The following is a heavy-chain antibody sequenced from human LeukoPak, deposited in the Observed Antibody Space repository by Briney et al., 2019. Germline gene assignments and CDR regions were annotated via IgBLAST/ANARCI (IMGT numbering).Heavy chain of an antibody. D-gene: IGHD5-24*01. J-gene: IGHJ4*02. V-gene: IGHV3-7*04. CDR3: TRVGYIDEGIDY. CDR2: IKQDGSKK. CDR1: GFTFSSYG. Sequence: GRSLRLSYAASGFTFSSYGMHWVRQAPGKGLEWVANIKQDGSKKSYVDSVKGRFTISRDNAKNSLYLQMNSLRAEDTAIYYCTRVGYIDEGIDYWGQGTLVTVSS.